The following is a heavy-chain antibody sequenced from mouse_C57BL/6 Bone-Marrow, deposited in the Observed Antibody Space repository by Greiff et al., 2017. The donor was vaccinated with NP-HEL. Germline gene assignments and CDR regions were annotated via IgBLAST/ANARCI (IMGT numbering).Heavy chain of an antibody. J-gene: IGHJ2*01. CDR1: GYTFTSYG. CDR3: ARLRGYYYGFDY. D-gene: IGHD1-1*01. Sequence: QVQLQQSGAELARPGASVKLSCKASGYTFTSYGISWVKQRTGQGLEWIGEIYPRSGNTYYNEKFKGKATLTADKSSSTAYMELRSLTSEDSAVYVCARLRGYYYGFDYWGQGTTLTVSS. V-gene: IGHV1-81*01. CDR2: IYPRSGNT.